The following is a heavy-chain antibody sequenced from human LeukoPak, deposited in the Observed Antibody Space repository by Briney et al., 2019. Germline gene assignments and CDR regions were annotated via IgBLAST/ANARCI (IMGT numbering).Heavy chain of an antibody. D-gene: IGHD3-22*01. V-gene: IGHV4-39*07. CDR3: ARGNNVAYYYDSSGHRGPFDY. J-gene: IGHJ4*02. CDR1: GGSISSSSYY. Sequence: PSETLSLTCTVSGGSISSSSYYWGWIRQPPGKGLEWIGSIYYSGSTYYNPSLKSRVTISVDTSKNQFSLKLSSVTAADTAVYYCARGNNVAYYYDSSGHRGPFDYWGQGTLVTVSS. CDR2: IYYSGST.